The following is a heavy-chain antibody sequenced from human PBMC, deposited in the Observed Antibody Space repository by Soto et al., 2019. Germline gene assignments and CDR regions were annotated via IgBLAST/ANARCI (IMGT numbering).Heavy chain of an antibody. CDR1: GASISSGDYY. J-gene: IGHJ5*02. Sequence: SETLSLTCSVSGASISSGDYYWSWIRQPPGKGLEYIGYIYYSGSTSYRPSLNRRTTISLDTSKNQFSLKVISVTAADTAVYYCARIYDGHSGWFDPWGQGTLVTVSS. V-gene: IGHV4-30-4*01. CDR2: IYYSGST. CDR3: ARIYDGHSGWFDP. D-gene: IGHD3-10*01.